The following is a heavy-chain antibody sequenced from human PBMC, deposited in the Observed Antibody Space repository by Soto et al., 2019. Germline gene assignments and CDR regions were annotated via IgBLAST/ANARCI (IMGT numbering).Heavy chain of an antibody. V-gene: IGHV3-21*01. CDR2: ISSSSSYI. CDR1: GFTFSSYS. D-gene: IGHD1-26*01. J-gene: IGHJ6*02. CDR3: ASDRVSGAGLDV. Sequence: GGSLRLSCEASGFTFSSYSMNWVRQAPGKGLEWVSSISSSSSYIYYADSVKGRFTISRDNAKNSLYLQMNSLRAEDTAVYYCASDRVSGAGLDVWGQGTTVTVSS.